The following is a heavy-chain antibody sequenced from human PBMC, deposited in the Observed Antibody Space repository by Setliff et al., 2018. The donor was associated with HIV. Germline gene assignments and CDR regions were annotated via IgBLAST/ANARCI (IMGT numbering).Heavy chain of an antibody. CDR3: ASRVHYYDSSGYLREEGFDP. V-gene: IGHV4-39*01. CDR1: GGSISNSRYY. D-gene: IGHD3-22*01. Sequence: TLSLTCTVSGGSISNSRYYWSWIRQPPGKGLEWIGSIYYSGSTYYNPSLKSRVTISVDTSKNQFSLKLSSVTAADAAVYYCASRVHYYDSSGYLREEGFDPWGQGTLVTVSS. CDR2: IYYSGST. J-gene: IGHJ5*02.